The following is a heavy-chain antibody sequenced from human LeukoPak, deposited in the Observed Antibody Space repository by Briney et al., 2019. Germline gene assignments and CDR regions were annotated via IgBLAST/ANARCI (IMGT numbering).Heavy chain of an antibody. CDR3: ARSRITPYYYYGMDV. J-gene: IGHJ6*02. V-gene: IGHV3-30-3*01. CDR2: ISYDGSNK. Sequence: GRSLRLSCAASGFTFSSYAMHWVRQAPGKGLEWVAVISYDGSNKYYADSVKGRFTISRDNAKNSLYLQMSSLRAEDTAVYYCARSRITPYYYYGMDVWGQGTTVTVSS. D-gene: IGHD4-23*01. CDR1: GFTFSSYA.